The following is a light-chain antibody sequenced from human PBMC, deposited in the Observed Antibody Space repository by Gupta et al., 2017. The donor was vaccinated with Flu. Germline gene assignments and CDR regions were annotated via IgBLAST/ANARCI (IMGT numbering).Light chain of an antibody. CDR3: GTWDSSLSAGV. CDR1: SSNIGNNY. CDR2: EGN. V-gene: IGLV1-51*02. Sequence: QSVLPQPPSASAAPGQKVTISCSGSSSNIGNNYVSWYQQLPGAAPKLLIYEGNKRPSGIPDRFSGSKSGTSATLGITGLQTGDEADYYCGTWDSSLSAGVFGGGSKLTVL. J-gene: IGLJ3*02.